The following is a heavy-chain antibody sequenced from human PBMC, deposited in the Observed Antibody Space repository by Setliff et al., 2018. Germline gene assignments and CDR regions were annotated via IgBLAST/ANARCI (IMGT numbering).Heavy chain of an antibody. J-gene: IGHJ4*02. V-gene: IGHV3-30*12. CDR2: MAIDGSDVK. CDR3: VRDWYFYDTSGYFKGAPFDY. CDR1: GFTFSSYG. D-gene: IGHD3-22*01. Sequence: PGGSLRLSCVASGFTFSSYGMHWVRRAPGKGLEWVAVMAIDGSDVKQYSDSVKGRFTISRDNAKNSLYLQMNSLRAEDSAVYYCVRDWYFYDTSGYFKGAPFDYWGQGTPVTVSS.